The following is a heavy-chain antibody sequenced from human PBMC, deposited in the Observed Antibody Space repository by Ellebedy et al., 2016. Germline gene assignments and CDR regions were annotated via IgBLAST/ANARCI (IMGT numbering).Heavy chain of an antibody. CDR3: ARLYCSGGSCYSFGMDV. J-gene: IGHJ6*02. CDR1: GFTFSSYS. D-gene: IGHD2-15*01. V-gene: IGHV3-21*01. Sequence: GESLKISCAASGFTFSSYSMNWVRQAPGKGLEWVSSISSSSSYIYYADSVKGRFTISRDNAKNSLYLQMNSLRAEDTAVYYCARLYCSGGSCYSFGMDVWGQGTTVTVSS. CDR2: ISSSSSYI.